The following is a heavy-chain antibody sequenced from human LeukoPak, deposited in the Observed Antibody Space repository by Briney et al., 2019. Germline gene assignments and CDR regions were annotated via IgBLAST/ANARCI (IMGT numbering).Heavy chain of an antibody. CDR3: TRAVGKGPLYDTSAYFYGGGSFDI. D-gene: IGHD3-22*01. J-gene: IGHJ3*02. V-gene: IGHV1-46*01. CDR1: GYTFTSHY. CDR2: INPSGGST. Sequence: ASVKVSCKASGYTFTSHYIHWVRQAPGQGLEWMGIINPSGGSTSYAQKFQGRVTMTRDTSTSTVYMELRSLRSEDSAVYYCTRAVGKGPLYDTSAYFYGGGSFDIWGQGTLVTVSS.